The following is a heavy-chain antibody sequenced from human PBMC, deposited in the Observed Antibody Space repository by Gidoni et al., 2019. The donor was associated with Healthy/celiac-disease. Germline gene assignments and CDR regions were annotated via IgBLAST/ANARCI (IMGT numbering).Heavy chain of an antibody. CDR3: ATIPRELPFDY. J-gene: IGHJ4*02. D-gene: IGHD1-26*01. CDR2: IIPILGIA. Sequence: QVQLVQSGAEVKKPGSSVKVSCKASGGTFSSYTISWVRQAPGQGLEWMGRIIPILGIANYAQKFQGRVTITADKSTSTAYMELSSLRSEDTAVYYCATIPRELPFDYWGQGTLVTVSS. V-gene: IGHV1-69*02. CDR1: GGTFSSYT.